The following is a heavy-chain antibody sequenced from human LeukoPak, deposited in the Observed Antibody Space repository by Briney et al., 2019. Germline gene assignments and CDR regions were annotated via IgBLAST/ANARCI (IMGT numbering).Heavy chain of an antibody. Sequence: PRGSLRLSCAPSGFTLSNYWMTWVRHAPGEGVEWVSNIKQRASEKYYVDSVKGRLTISRDDAKNSLYLQMNSLRAEDTAVYYCARERREAAGFDPWGQGTLVTVSS. J-gene: IGHJ5*02. CDR3: ARERREAAGFDP. CDR2: IKQRASEK. D-gene: IGHD6-25*01. V-gene: IGHV3-7*04. CDR1: GFTLSNYW.